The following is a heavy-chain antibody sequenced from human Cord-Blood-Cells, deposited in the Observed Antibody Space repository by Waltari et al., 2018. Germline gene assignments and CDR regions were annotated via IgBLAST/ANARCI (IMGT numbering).Heavy chain of an antibody. V-gene: IGHV3-33*01. CDR1: GLTFSSYG. Sequence: QVQLVESGGGGVQPGRSLRLSCAASGLTFSSYGMHWVRQAPGKGLEWVAVIWYDGSNKYYADSVKGRFTISRDNSKNTLYLQMNSLRAEDTAVYYCARYIAVAGTFDYWGQGTLVTVSS. CDR3: ARYIAVAGTFDY. D-gene: IGHD6-19*01. J-gene: IGHJ4*02. CDR2: IWYDGSNK.